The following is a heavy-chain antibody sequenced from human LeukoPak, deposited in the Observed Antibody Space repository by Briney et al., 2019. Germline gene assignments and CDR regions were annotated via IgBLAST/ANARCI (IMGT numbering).Heavy chain of an antibody. CDR2: ISGSGDST. CDR1: GFTFSNYA. J-gene: IGHJ4*02. D-gene: IGHD3-16*01. Sequence: GGSLRLSCSDSGFTFSNYAMSWVRQAPGKGLEWVSFISGSGDSTYYADSVKGRFTISRDSSKSTLFLQMNSLRAEDTAVYYCAPCPGGVFDYWGQGILATVSS. V-gene: IGHV3-23*01. CDR3: APCPGGVFDY.